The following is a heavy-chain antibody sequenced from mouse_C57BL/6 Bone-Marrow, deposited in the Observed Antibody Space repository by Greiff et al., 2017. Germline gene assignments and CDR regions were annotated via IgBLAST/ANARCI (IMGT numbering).Heavy chain of an antibody. Sequence: QVQLQQSGAELVKPGASVKLSCTASGFTFTNYFIQWVKQRPGQGLEWIGVIDPGRGGTNYDEKFKGKATLTADKSSSTAYMQLSSLTSEDSAVYFCARKMIRGYFEVWGTGTTVTVSS. V-gene: IGHV1-54*01. CDR3: ARKMIRGYFEV. J-gene: IGHJ1*03. CDR2: IDPGRGGT. D-gene: IGHD2-4*01. CDR1: GFTFTNYF.